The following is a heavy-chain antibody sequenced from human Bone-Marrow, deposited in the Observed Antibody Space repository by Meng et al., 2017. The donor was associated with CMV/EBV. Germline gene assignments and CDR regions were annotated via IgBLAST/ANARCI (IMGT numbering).Heavy chain of an antibody. J-gene: IGHJ4*02. V-gene: IGHV4-34*01. D-gene: IGHD3-3*01. CDR2: INHSGST. CDR3: ARLPIYNDFGAGDY. Sequence: ESLKISCAASGFTVSSNYMSWVRQAPGKGLEWIGEINHSGSTNYNPSLKSRVTISVDTSKNQFSLKLSSVTAADTAVYYCARLPIYNDFGAGDYWGQGTLVTVSS. CDR1: GFTVSSNY.